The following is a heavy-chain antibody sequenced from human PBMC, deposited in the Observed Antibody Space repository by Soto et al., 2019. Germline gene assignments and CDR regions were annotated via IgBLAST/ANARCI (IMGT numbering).Heavy chain of an antibody. V-gene: IGHV4-4*07. Sequence: SETLSLTCTVSGGSISSYYWSWIRRPAGKGLEWIGRIYTSGSTNYNPSLKSRVTMSVDTSKNQFSLKLSSVTAADTAVYYCARGPPKDYYDSSGTPPWWFDPWGQGTLVTISS. CDR2: IYTSGST. J-gene: IGHJ5*02. CDR1: GGSISSYY. CDR3: ARGPPKDYYDSSGTPPWWFDP. D-gene: IGHD3-22*01.